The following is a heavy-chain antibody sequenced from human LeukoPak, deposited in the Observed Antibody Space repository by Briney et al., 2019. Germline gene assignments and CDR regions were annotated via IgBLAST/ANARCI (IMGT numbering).Heavy chain of an antibody. CDR1: GFTFNDAW. Sequence: GGSLILSCAASGFTFNDAWMSWVRLAPGKGLEWVANIKEDGTETYYVDSVKGRFTISRDNAKNSLYLQMNSLRVEDTAVYYCAKEGRSLQTYWGQGTLVTVSS. D-gene: IGHD5-24*01. CDR3: AKEGRSLQTY. J-gene: IGHJ4*02. CDR2: IKEDGTET. V-gene: IGHV3-7*03.